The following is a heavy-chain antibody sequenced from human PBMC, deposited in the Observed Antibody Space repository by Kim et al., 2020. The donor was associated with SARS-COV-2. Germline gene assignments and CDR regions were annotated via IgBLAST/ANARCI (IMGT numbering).Heavy chain of an antibody. V-gene: IGHV4-39*01. CDR3: ASSAPDSIAAALHYYGMDV. CDR2: IYYSGST. CDR1: GGSISSSSYY. J-gene: IGHJ6*02. Sequence: SETLSLTCTVSGGSISSSSYYWGWIRQPPGKGLEWIGSIYYSGSTYYNPSLKSRVTISVDTSKNQFSLKLSSVTAADTAVYYCASSAPDSIAAALHYYGMDVWGQGTTVTVSS. D-gene: IGHD6-13*01.